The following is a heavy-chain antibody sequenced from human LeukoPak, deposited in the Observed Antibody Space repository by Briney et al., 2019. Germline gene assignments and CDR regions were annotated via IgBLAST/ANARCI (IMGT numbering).Heavy chain of an antibody. CDR1: GYTFTDYY. CDR2: VDPEDGET. V-gene: IGHV1-69-2*01. D-gene: IGHD3-3*01. J-gene: IGHJ4*02. CDR3: ATSGRFLEWLLNY. Sequence: ASVKISCKVSGYTFTDYYMHWVQQAPGKGLEWMGLVDPEDGETIYAEKFQGRVTITADTSTDTAYMELSSLRSEDTAVYHCATSGRFLEWLLNYWGQGTLVTVSS.